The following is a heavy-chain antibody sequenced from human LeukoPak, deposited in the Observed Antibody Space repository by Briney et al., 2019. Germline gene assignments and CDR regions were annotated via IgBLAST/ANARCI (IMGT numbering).Heavy chain of an antibody. J-gene: IGHJ4*02. V-gene: IGHV3-9*01. CDR2: ISWNSGSI. CDR1: GFTFDDYA. Sequence: GGSLRLSCAASGFTFDDYAMHWVRQAPGKGLEWVSGISWNSGSIGYADSVKGRFTISRDNSKNTLYLQMNSLRAEDTAVYYCARDHSPMKTYDSSGYYFDYWGQGTLVTVSS. D-gene: IGHD3-22*01. CDR3: ARDHSPMKTYDSSGYYFDY.